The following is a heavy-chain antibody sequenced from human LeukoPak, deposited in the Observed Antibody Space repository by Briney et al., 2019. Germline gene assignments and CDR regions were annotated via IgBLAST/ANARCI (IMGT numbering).Heavy chain of an antibody. CDR1: GFTFSSYS. D-gene: IGHD1-26*01. Sequence: GSLRLSCAASGFTFSSYSMNWVRQAPGKGLEWVSSISSSSSYIYYADSVKGRFTISRDNAKNSLYLQMNSLRAEDTAVYYCARATGEWELPLDAFDIWGQGTMVTVSS. CDR2: ISSSSSYI. CDR3: ARATGEWELPLDAFDI. V-gene: IGHV3-21*01. J-gene: IGHJ3*02.